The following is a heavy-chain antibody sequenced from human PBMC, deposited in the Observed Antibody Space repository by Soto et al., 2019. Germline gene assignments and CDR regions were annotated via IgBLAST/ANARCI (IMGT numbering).Heavy chain of an antibody. V-gene: IGHV4-30-4*01. J-gene: IGHJ4*02. CDR3: ARAGDEYYFDY. D-gene: IGHD3-16*01. Sequence: KPSETLSLTCTVSGGSISSGDYYWSWIRQPPGKGLEWIGYIYYSGSTYYNPSLKSRVTISVDTSKNQFSLKLSSVTAADTAVYYCARAGDEYYFDYWGQGTLVTVSS. CDR2: IYYSGST. CDR1: GGSISSGDYY.